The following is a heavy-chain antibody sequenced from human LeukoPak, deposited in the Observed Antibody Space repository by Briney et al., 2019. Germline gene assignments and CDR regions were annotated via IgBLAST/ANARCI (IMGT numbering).Heavy chain of an antibody. CDR1: GYTLTELS. V-gene: IGHV1-24*01. D-gene: IGHD3-10*01. CDR3: ACSGGSGSYNWFDP. Sequence: ASVKVSCKVSGYTLTELSMHWVRQAPGKGLEWMGGFDPEDGETIYAQKFQGRVTMTEDTSTDTAYMERSSLRSEDTAVYYCACSGGSGSYNWFDPWGQGTLVTVSS. CDR2: FDPEDGET. J-gene: IGHJ5*02.